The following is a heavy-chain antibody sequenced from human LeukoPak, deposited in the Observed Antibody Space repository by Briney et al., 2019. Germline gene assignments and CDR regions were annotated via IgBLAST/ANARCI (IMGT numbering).Heavy chain of an antibody. CDR3: ARHVTISGQYDASDI. J-gene: IGHJ3*02. V-gene: IGHV4-59*08. D-gene: IGHD5-24*01. CDR2: IYYSGGT. CDR1: GDSISSYY. Sequence: SETLSLTCTVSGDSISSYYWSWIRQPPGKGLEWIGYIYYSGGTDYNPSLKSRVTISVDTSKNQFSLKLRSVTAAATALYYCARHVTISGQYDASDIWGQGTMVTVSP.